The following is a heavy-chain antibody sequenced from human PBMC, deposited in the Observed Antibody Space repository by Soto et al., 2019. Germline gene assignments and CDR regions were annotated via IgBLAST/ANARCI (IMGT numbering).Heavy chain of an antibody. J-gene: IGHJ6*01. Sequence: ASVKVSCKASGGTFSSYTISWVRQAPGQGLEWLGRIIPILGIANYAQKFQGRVTITADKSTSTAYMELSSLRSEDTAVYYCARDPGIAAAGPKGYYYGMDVWGQGTTVTVSS. CDR2: IIPILGIA. CDR3: ARDPGIAAAGPKGYYYGMDV. CDR1: GGTFSSYT. D-gene: IGHD6-13*01. V-gene: IGHV1-69*04.